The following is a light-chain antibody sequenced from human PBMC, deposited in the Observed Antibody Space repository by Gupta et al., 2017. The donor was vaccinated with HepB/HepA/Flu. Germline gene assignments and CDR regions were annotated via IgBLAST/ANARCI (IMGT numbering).Light chain of an antibody. CDR2: DVG. Sequence: QSALTQPASVSGSPGQSIAISCTGSTSDVGRYTYVSWYQQHPGKAPKLIISDVGNRPLGVSDRFSGAKSGNTASLIISGLQAEDEADYYGSSYTGSSPLAVFGGGTKLTVL. V-gene: IGLV2-14*03. J-gene: IGLJ2*01. CDR1: TSDVGRYTY. CDR3: SSYTGSSPLAV.